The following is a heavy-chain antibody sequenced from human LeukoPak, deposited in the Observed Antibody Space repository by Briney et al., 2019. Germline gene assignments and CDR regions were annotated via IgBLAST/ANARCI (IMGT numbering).Heavy chain of an antibody. CDR3: ARESGGSGWYMDY. J-gene: IGHJ4*02. CDR1: GFTFSSYW. V-gene: IGHV3-7*01. Sequence: GGSLRLSCAASGFTFSSYWMSWVRQAPGKGLEWVANIKQDGSEKYYVDSVKGRFTISRDNAKSSLYLQMNSLRAEDTAVYYCARESGGSGWYMDYWGQGTLVTVSS. CDR2: IKQDGSEK. D-gene: IGHD6-19*01.